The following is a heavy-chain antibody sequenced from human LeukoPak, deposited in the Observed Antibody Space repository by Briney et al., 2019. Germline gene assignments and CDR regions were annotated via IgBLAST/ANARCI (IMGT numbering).Heavy chain of an antibody. Sequence: PGGSLRLSCAASGFTFSSYAMSWVRQAPGKGLEWVSAISGSGGSTYYADSVKGRFTISRDNAKNSLYLQMNSLRAEDTAVYYCARDPPDSSGESYWGQGTLVTVSS. CDR3: ARDPPDSSGESY. D-gene: IGHD3-22*01. J-gene: IGHJ4*02. V-gene: IGHV3-23*01. CDR2: ISGSGGST. CDR1: GFTFSSYA.